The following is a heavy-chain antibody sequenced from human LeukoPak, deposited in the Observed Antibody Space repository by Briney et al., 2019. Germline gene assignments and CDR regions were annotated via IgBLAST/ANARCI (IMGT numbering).Heavy chain of an antibody. V-gene: IGHV3-21*01. D-gene: IGHD4-17*01. J-gene: IGHJ3*02. CDR2: ISSSSSYI. CDR3: ARDMGLVYGDYVDVFDI. Sequence: TGGSLRLSCAASGFTFSSYSMNWVRQAPGKGLEWVSSISSSSSYIYYADSVKGRFTISRGNAKNSLYLQMNSLRAEDTAVYYCARDMGLVYGDYVDVFDIWGQGTMVTVSS. CDR1: GFTFSSYS.